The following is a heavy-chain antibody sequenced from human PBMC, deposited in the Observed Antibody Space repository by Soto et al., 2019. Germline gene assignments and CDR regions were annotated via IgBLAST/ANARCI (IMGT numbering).Heavy chain of an antibody. CDR3: ARDFFDSSDYPTNPFDH. J-gene: IGHJ5*02. D-gene: IGHD3-22*01. V-gene: IGHV4-39*01. Sequence: SETLSLTCSVSGDSISNSRFYWAWIRQPPGEGLEWIGSIYHTGNAYYNPSLKSRVTISVDTSKNQFSLKLTSVTAADAALYYCARDFFDSSDYPTNPFDHWGQGTLVT. CDR2: IYHTGNA. CDR1: GDSISNSRFY.